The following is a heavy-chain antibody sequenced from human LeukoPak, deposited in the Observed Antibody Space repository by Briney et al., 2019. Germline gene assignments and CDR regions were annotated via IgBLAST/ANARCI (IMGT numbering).Heavy chain of an antibody. CDR3: ARPDSSGMKHYAFDI. CDR1: GGSISSSSYY. V-gene: IGHV4-39*01. Sequence: SETLSLTCTVSGGSISSSSYYWGWIRQPPGKGLEWIGSIYYSGSTYYNPSLKSRVTISVDTSKNQFSLKLGSVTAADTAVYYCARPDSSGMKHYAFDIWGQGTMVTVSS. CDR2: IYYSGST. D-gene: IGHD3-22*01. J-gene: IGHJ3*02.